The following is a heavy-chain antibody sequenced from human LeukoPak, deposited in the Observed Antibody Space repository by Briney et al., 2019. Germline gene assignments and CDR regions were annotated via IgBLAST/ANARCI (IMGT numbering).Heavy chain of an antibody. V-gene: IGHV3-48*03. J-gene: IGHJ4*02. CDR1: GFTFSSYE. CDR3: ASGAQSDY. Sequence: GGSLRLSCAASGFTFSSYEMNWVSQAPGRGLEWVSYISSSGSPTYYADSVKGRFTTSRDNAKNSLYLQMNSLRAEDTALYYCASGAQSDYWGQGTLVSVSS. D-gene: IGHD1-26*01. CDR2: ISSSGSPT.